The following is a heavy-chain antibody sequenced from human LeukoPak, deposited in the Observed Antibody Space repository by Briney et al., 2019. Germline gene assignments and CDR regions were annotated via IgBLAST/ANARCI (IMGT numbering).Heavy chain of an antibody. V-gene: IGHV3-21*01. Sequence: GGSLRLSCAASGFTFSRYSMNWVRQAPGKGLEWVSSISISSNYIYYADSVKGRFTISRDNAKNSLYLQMNSLRVEDTAVYYCARDYYDSSGYYRLDYWGQGTLVTVSS. J-gene: IGHJ4*02. CDR2: ISISSNYI. CDR1: GFTFSRYS. CDR3: ARDYYDSSGYYRLDY. D-gene: IGHD3-22*01.